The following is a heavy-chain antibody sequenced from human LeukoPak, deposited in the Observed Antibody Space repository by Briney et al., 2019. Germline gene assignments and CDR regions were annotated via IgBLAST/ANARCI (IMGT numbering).Heavy chain of an antibody. CDR1: GLTFGSYA. CDR3: AIMHGYYDGSGYWVQ. Sequence: GGSLRLSCAASGLTFGSYAMSWVRQAPGKGLEWVSFISPSGDRTSNADSVEGRFTISRDNPRNTLYLQMNSLRDEDTAVYYCAIMHGYYDGSGYWVQWGQGTLVTVSS. J-gene: IGHJ4*02. V-gene: IGHV3-23*01. CDR2: ISPSGDRT. D-gene: IGHD3-22*01.